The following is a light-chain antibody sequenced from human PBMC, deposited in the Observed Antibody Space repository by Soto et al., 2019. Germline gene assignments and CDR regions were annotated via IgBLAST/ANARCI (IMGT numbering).Light chain of an antibody. Sequence: QPALTQPASVSGSPGQSITISCTGTSSDVGSYNLVSWYQQHPGKAPKLMIYEVSKRPSGVSNRFSGSKSGNTASLTISGLQAEDEADYYCCSYAGSSTSLYVFGTVTKVTDL. V-gene: IGLV2-23*02. J-gene: IGLJ1*01. CDR2: EVS. CDR3: CSYAGSSTSLYV. CDR1: SSDVGSYNL.